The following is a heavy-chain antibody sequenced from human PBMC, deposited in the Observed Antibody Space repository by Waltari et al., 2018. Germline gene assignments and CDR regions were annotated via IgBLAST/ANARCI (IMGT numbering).Heavy chain of an antibody. CDR1: GGSFSGYY. J-gene: IGHJ4*02. CDR2: INHSGST. D-gene: IGHD3-10*01. CDR3: ARPGIYYYGSGSYYNDENDD. Sequence: VQPQQWGAGLLKPSETLSLTCAVYGGSFSGYYWSWIRQPPGKGLEWIGEINHSGSTNYNPSLKSRVTISVDTSKNQFSLKLSSVTAADTAVYYCARPGIYYYGSGSYYNDENDDWGQGTLVTVSS. V-gene: IGHV4-34*01.